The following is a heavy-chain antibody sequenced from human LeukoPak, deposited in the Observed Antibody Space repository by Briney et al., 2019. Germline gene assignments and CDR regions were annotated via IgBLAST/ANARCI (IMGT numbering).Heavy chain of an antibody. CDR2: IYTSGST. CDR3: ARVRPHYDILTGYYLPYYYYMDV. V-gene: IGHV4-4*07. J-gene: IGHJ6*03. Sequence: SETLSLTCTVSGGSISSYYWSWIRQPAGKGLEWIRRIYTSGSTNYNPSLKSRVTMSVDTSKNQFSLKLSSVTAADTAVYYCARVRPHYDILTGYYLPYYYYMDVWGKGTTVTVSS. D-gene: IGHD3-9*01. CDR1: GGSISSYY.